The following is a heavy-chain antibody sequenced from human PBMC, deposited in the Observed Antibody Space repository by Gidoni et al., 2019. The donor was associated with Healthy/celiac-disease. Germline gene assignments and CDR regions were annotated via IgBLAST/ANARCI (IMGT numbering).Heavy chain of an antibody. CDR1: GGSFSGYY. V-gene: IGHV4-34*01. Sequence: QVQLQQWGAGLLKPSETLSLTCDVYGGSFSGYYWIGEINHSGSTNYTPSLKRRVTISVDTSKNQFALKLSSVTAADTAVYYCARGYCSGGSCYRGHRAGFDPWGQGTLVTVSS. D-gene: IGHD2-15*01. CDR2: INHSGST. J-gene: IGHJ5*02. CDR3: ARGYCSGGSCYRGHRAGFDP.